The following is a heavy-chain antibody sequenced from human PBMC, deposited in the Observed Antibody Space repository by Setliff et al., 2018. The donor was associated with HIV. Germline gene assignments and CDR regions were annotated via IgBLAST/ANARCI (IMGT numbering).Heavy chain of an antibody. V-gene: IGHV5-51*01. CDR1: GYNFATYY. CDR2: INPGDSDT. J-gene: IGHJ4*02. CDR3: ATRLLGYSGLGY. Sequence: GESLKISCKTSGYNFATYYITWVRQMPGKGLEWIGRINPGDSDTGYSPSFQGQVTISADKSISTTYLQWNSLKASDTAMNYCATRLLGYSGLGYWGQGTLVTVSS. D-gene: IGHD5-12*01.